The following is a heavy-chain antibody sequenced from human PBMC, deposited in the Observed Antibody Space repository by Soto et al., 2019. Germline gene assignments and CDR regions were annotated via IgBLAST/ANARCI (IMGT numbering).Heavy chain of an antibody. Sequence: EVQLLQSGGGLVQPGGSLRLSCAVSGFTFNSYAMAWVRQAPGKGLEWVSSISGSGDVIYYADSVKGRFTISRDNSKITLSLQWSSLRAEDTGVYYCAKYRSTSSGAEGFDYWGQGALVTVSS. V-gene: IGHV3-23*01. CDR1: GFTFNSYA. J-gene: IGHJ4*02. D-gene: IGHD6-6*01. CDR3: AKYRSTSSGAEGFDY. CDR2: ISGSGDVI.